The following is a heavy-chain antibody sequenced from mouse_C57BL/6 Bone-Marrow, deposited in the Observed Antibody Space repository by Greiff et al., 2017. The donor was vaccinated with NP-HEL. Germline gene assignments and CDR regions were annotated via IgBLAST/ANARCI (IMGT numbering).Heavy chain of an antibody. J-gene: IGHJ4*01. CDR3: ARGAYDGYSYAMDY. CDR2: IYPGDGDT. Sequence: QVQLKESGAELVKPGASVKISCKASGYAFSSYWMNWVKQRPGKGLEWIGQIYPGDGDTNYNGKFKGKATLTADKSSSTAYMQLSSLTSEDSAVYFCARGAYDGYSYAMDYWGQGTSVTVSS. D-gene: IGHD2-3*01. V-gene: IGHV1-80*01. CDR1: GYAFSSYW.